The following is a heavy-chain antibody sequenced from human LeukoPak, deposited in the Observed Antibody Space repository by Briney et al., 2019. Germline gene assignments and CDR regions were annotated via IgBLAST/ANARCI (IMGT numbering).Heavy chain of an antibody. CDR1: GGSISSSSYY. V-gene: IGHV4-39*07. CDR3: ARDPITGTTGYHYMDV. Sequence: SETLSLTCTVSGGSISSSSYYWGWIRQPPGKGLEWIGSIYYSGSTCYNPSLKSPVTISVDTSKNQFSLKLSSVTAADTAVYYCARDPITGTTGYHYMDVWGKGTTVTVSS. D-gene: IGHD1-20*01. J-gene: IGHJ6*03. CDR2: IYYSGST.